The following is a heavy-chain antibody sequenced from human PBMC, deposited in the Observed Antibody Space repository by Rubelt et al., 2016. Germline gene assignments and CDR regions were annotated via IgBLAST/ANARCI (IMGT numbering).Heavy chain of an antibody. CDR3: ARMGYGYGMDV. CDR1: GYTFTSYA. V-gene: IGHV1-3*01. CDR2: INAGNGNT. D-gene: IGHD3-16*01. J-gene: IGHJ6*02. Sequence: QVQLVQSGAEVKKPGASVKVSCKASGYTFTSYAMHWVRQAPGQRLEWMGWINAGNGNTKYSQKFQGRGTITREPSASTAYMALSSLRSEETAVYYCARMGYGYGMDVWGQGTTVTVSS.